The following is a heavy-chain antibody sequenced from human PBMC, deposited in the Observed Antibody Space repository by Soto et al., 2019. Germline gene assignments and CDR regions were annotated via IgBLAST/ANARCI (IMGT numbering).Heavy chain of an antibody. D-gene: IGHD5-12*01. Sequence: SETLSLTCTVSGGSISSYYWSWIRQPPGKGLEWIGYIYYSGSTNYNPSLKSRVTISVDTSKNQFSLKLSSVTAADTAVYYCARGSNVYIVATGRRVLDYWGHGTLVTVSS. V-gene: IGHV4-59*01. CDR3: ARGSNVYIVATGRRVLDY. J-gene: IGHJ4*01. CDR1: GGSISSYY. CDR2: IYYSGST.